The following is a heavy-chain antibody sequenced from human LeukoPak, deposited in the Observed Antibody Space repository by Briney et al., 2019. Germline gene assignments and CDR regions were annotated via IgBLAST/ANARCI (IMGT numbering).Heavy chain of an antibody. CDR2: ISYDGSNK. J-gene: IGHJ6*02. CDR3: ARSIVGASDFCYSGMDV. Sequence: PGGSQRVACEADGKSVGRGARVGLGHGPGMEQKWVAVISYDGSNKYYADSVKGRFTISRDNSKNTLYLQMNSLRAEDTAVYYCARSIVGASDFCYSGMDVWGQG. V-gene: IGHV3-30-3*01. D-gene: IGHD1-26*01. CDR1: GKSVGRGA.